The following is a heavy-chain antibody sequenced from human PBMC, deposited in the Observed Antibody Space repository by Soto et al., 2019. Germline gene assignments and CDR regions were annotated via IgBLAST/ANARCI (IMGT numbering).Heavy chain of an antibody. CDR2: IYYSGTT. V-gene: IGHV4-31*03. J-gene: IGHJ6*02. CDR3: AASCVACGGFNYYGMDV. Sequence: PSDTLSLTCTVSGGSISIGGYYWYGILQHPGKGLEWIGYIYYSGTTYYNPSLKSRVTISVDTSKNQFSLKLSSVTAADTAVYYCAASCVACGGFNYYGMDVWGQGTTVTVSS. CDR1: GGSISIGGYY. D-gene: IGHD2-21*01.